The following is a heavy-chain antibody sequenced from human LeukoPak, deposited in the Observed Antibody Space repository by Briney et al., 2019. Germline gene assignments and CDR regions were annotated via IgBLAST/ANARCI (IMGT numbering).Heavy chain of an antibody. V-gene: IGHV3-66*01. J-gene: IGHJ6*03. Sequence: GGSLRLSCAASGFTVSSNYMSWVRQAPGKGLEWVSVIYSGGSTYYADSVKGRFTISRDNSKNTLYLQMNSLRAEDTAVYYCATKSAPYYYGSGSYYYYMDVWGKGTTVTISS. CDR2: IYSGGST. CDR3: ATKSAPYYYGSGSYYYYMDV. D-gene: IGHD3-10*01. CDR1: GFTVSSNY.